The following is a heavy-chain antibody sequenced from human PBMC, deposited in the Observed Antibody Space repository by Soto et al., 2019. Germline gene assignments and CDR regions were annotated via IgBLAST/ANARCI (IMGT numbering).Heavy chain of an antibody. CDR3: ARGVLP. V-gene: IGHV4-31*03. CDR2: IYYRGST. CDR1: GVSISSGGYY. Sequence: QVQLQESGPGLVKPSQTLSLTGTVSGVSISSGGYYWIWIHQHPGKGLEWMGPIYYRGSTYYNPSIKSRVTISVDTSQNQCAKQPSPVTAADPAVNYCARGVLPWGQRALFTVSS. D-gene: IGHD3-16*01. J-gene: IGHJ1*01.